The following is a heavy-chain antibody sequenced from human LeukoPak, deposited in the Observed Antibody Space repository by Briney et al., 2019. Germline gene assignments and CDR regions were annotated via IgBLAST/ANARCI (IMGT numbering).Heavy chain of an antibody. D-gene: IGHD2-8*01. V-gene: IGHV3-7*01. CDR2: IHQHGNEK. CDR1: GFTFSNYW. CDR3: ATLNGPLFEY. J-gene: IGHJ4*02. Sequence: GGSLRLSCAASGFTFSNYWMSWVRQAPGKGLEWVASIHQHGNEKYFVDSVRGRFTISRDNAKNSLYLQVSSLRAEDTAVYYCATLNGPLFEYWGQGTLVTVSS.